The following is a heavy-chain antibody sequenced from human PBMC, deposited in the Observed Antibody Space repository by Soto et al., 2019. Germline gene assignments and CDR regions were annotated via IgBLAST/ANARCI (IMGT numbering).Heavy chain of an antibody. D-gene: IGHD3-3*01. J-gene: IGHJ3*02. CDR2: TYYRSKWYH. Sequence: PSQTLSLTCAISGDSVSSNSAAWNWIRPSPSRGLEWLGRTYYRSKWYHDYAVSVKGRITINPDTSKNQFSLQLNSVTPEDTAVYYCASLDFWSGYYRDAFDIWGQGTMVTVSS. CDR1: GDSVSSNSAA. CDR3: ASLDFWSGYYRDAFDI. V-gene: IGHV6-1*01.